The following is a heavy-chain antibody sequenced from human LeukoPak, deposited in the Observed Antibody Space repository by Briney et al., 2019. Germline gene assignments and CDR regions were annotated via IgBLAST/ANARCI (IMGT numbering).Heavy chain of an antibody. J-gene: IGHJ5*02. Sequence: SETLSLTCTVSGGSISNYYWNWIRQPPGKGLEWIGYIYYTGNTNYNPSLKSRVTISVDTSKNQFSLKLSSVTAADTAVYYCAKDPEKGLAVARLEHWGQGTLVTVSS. CDR2: IYYTGNT. D-gene: IGHD6-19*01. CDR1: GGSISNYY. CDR3: AKDPEKGLAVARLEH. V-gene: IGHV4-59*12.